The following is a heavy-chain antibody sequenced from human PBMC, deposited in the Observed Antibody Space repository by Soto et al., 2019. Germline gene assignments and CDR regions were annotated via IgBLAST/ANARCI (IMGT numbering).Heavy chain of an antibody. J-gene: IGHJ4*02. V-gene: IGHV3-30*03. D-gene: IGHD3-16*01. Sequence: GGSLGLSCAASGFTVSFYGMHWGRQAPGKGLEWVAVISYNGRNKHYVDSVKGRFTISRDNSQDTLYLQMDSLRPDDTAVYYCARQAKIGDRSQFYFDSWGQGTLVTVSS. CDR2: ISYNGRNK. CDR3: ARQAKIGDRSQFYFDS. CDR1: GFTVSFYG.